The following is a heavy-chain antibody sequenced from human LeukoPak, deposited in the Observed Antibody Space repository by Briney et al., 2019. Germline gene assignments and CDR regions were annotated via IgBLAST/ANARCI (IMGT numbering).Heavy chain of an antibody. D-gene: IGHD3-22*01. CDR1: EFTFSNYG. CDR3: AKGDSGFYFYFDY. CDR2: ISSDGSEE. Sequence: GKSLRLSCAASEFTFSNYGMHWVRQAPGKGLELVAGISSDGSEEYYADSVEGRLTISRDNPKNTLYLEMNSLRAEDTAVYYCAKGDSGFYFYFDYWGQGTLVTVSS. J-gene: IGHJ4*02. V-gene: IGHV3-30*18.